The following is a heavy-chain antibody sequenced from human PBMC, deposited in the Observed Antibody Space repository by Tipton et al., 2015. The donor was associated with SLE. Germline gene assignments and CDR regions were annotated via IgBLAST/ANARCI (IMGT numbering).Heavy chain of an antibody. D-gene: IGHD5-24*01. CDR3: ARHGSRDAFDI. CDR2: ISGYNSDT. J-gene: IGHJ3*02. CDR1: DYTFTTYT. Sequence: QVQLVQSGAEVKKPGASVKVSCKSSDYTFTTYTITWVRQAPGQGLEWMGWISGYNSDTYYTQKLQDRVTMTKDTSSSTAYMELRSLRPDDTAVYYCARHGSRDAFDIWGQGTMVTVSS. V-gene: IGHV1-18*01.